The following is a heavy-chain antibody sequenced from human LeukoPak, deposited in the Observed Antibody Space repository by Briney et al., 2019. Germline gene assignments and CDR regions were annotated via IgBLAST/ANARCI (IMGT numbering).Heavy chain of an antibody. J-gene: IGHJ6*03. D-gene: IGHD6-19*01. CDR2: ISGTGGST. Sequence: GGSPRLSCAASGFTFSSHAMSWVRQAPGKGLEWVSGISGTGGSTQYADSVKGRFTISRDNSKNTLYLQMNGLRAEDTAVYYCAKYSSGWFIYYYMDVWGKGTTVTVSS. CDR1: GFTFSSHA. V-gene: IGHV3-23*01. CDR3: AKYSSGWFIYYYMDV.